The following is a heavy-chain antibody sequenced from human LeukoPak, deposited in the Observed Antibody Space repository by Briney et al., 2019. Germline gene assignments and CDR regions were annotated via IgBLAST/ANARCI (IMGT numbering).Heavy chain of an antibody. V-gene: IGHV1-69*04. J-gene: IGHJ4*02. Sequence: ASVKVSCKASGGTFSSYAISWVRQAPGQGLEWMGRIIPILGIANYAQKFQGRVTITADKSTSTAYMELSSLRSEDTAVYYCARDESYYGSGSYYGDYWGQGTLVTVSS. D-gene: IGHD3-10*01. CDR2: IIPILGIA. CDR1: GGTFSSYA. CDR3: ARDESYYGSGSYYGDY.